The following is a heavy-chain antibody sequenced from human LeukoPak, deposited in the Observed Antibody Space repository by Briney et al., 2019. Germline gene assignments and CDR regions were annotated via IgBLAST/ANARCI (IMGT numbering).Heavy chain of an antibody. D-gene: IGHD2-15*01. CDR1: GYSFTNYW. CDR3: ARRRSCSGGTCYEDFDY. J-gene: IGHJ4*02. Sequence: GESLKIFCKGSGYSFTNYWIGWVRQMPGEGLEWMGIIYPGDSDTRYSPSFQGQVTFSAGKSISTAYLQWSSLKASDTAIYYCARRRSCSGGTCYEDFDYWGQGTLVTVSS. V-gene: IGHV5-51*01. CDR2: IYPGDSDT.